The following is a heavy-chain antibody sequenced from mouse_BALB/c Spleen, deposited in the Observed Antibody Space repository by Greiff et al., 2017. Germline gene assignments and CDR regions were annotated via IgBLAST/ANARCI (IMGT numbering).Heavy chain of an antibody. D-gene: IGHD2-12*01. CDR2: IYPSDSYT. Sequence: VQLQQPGAELVRPGASVKLSCKASGYTLTSYWINWVKQRPGQGLEWIGNIYPSDSYTNYNQKFKDKATLTVDKSSSTAYMQLSSPTSEDSAVYYCTTGAYYRDAMDYWGQGTSVTVSS. CDR3: TTGAYYRDAMDY. CDR1: GYTLTSYW. J-gene: IGHJ4*01. V-gene: IGHV1-69*02.